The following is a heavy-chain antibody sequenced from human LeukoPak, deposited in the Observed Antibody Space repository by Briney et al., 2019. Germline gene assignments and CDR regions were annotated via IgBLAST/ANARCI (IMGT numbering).Heavy chain of an antibody. Sequence: GGSLRLSCAASGFTFSSYSMNWVRQAPGKGLEWVSAISGSGGSTYYADSVKGRFTISRDNSKNTLYLQMNSLRAEDTAVYYCAKAGNCDILTGYEFFDYWGQGTLVTVSS. CDR1: GFTFSSYS. D-gene: IGHD3-9*01. CDR3: AKAGNCDILTGYEFFDY. V-gene: IGHV3-23*01. CDR2: ISGSGGST. J-gene: IGHJ4*02.